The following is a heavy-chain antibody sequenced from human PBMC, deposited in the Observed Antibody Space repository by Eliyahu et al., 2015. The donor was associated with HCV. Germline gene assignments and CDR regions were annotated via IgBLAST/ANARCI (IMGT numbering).Heavy chain of an antibody. J-gene: IGHJ5*02. CDR2: IHYSGXT. D-gene: IGHD6-19*01. CDR1: XXSXPXXX. V-gene: IGHV4-59*01. CDR3: ASGGGGIAVAGTGGWFDP. Sequence: QVQLQESGPGLVKPSEXLSLTCTVSXXSXPXXXWSWIRQPPGKGLEWIGYIHYSGXTNYNPSLKXRVTISVDTSKNQFSLKLTXMTAADTAVYYCASGGGGIAVAGTGGWFDPWGQGTLVTVSS.